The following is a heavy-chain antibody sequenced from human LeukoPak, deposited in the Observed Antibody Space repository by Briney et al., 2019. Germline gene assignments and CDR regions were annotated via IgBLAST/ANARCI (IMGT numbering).Heavy chain of an antibody. V-gene: IGHV1-8*01. CDR3: ARVSRDSSGYYRYYFDY. Sequence: ASVKVSCKASGYTFTSYDINWVRQATGQGLEWMGWMNPNSGNTGYAQKFQGRVTMTRNTSISTAYMELSSLRSEDTAVYYCARVSRDSSGYYRYYFDYWGQGTLVTVSS. CDR2: MNPNSGNT. D-gene: IGHD3-22*01. J-gene: IGHJ4*02. CDR1: GYTFTSYD.